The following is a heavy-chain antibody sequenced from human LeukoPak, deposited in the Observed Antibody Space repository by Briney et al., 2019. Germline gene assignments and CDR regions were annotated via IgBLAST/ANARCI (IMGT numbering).Heavy chain of an antibody. CDR1: GFTFDNYA. V-gene: IGHV3-9*01. J-gene: IGHJ4*02. Sequence: GGSLRLSCEASGFTFDNYAMHWVRQAPGKGLEWVSGISWNSGSIGYADSVKGRFTISRDNAKDSLYLQMNSLRAEDTALYYCARVAYYDSSGYPFGYWGQGTLVTVSS. D-gene: IGHD3-22*01. CDR3: ARVAYYDSSGYPFGY. CDR2: ISWNSGSI.